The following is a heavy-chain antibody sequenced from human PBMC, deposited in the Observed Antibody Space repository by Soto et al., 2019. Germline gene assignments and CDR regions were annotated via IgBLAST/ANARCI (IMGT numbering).Heavy chain of an antibody. J-gene: IGHJ5*02. CDR3: ARDPYYDSSGYWFDP. Sequence: GASVKVSCKASGYTFTSYGISWVRQATGQGLEWMGWISAYNGNTNYAQKLQGRVTMTTDTSTSTAYMELRSLRSDDTAVYYCARDPYYDSSGYWFDPWGQGTLVTVSS. V-gene: IGHV1-18*01. CDR1: GYTFTSYG. D-gene: IGHD3-22*01. CDR2: ISAYNGNT.